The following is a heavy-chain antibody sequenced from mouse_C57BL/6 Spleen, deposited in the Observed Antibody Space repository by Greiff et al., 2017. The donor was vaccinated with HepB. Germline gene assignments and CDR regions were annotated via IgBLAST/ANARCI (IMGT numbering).Heavy chain of an antibody. D-gene: IGHD2-4*01. CDR1: GYSFTGYY. CDR2: INPSTGGT. V-gene: IGHV1-42*01. CDR3: ARWDDYDVGFAY. J-gene: IGHJ3*01. Sequence: VQLKESGPELVKPGASVKISCKASGYSFTGYYMNWVKQSPEKSLEWIGEINPSTGGTTYNQKFKAKATLTVDKSSSTAYMQLKSLTSEDSAVYYCARWDDYDVGFAYWGQGTLVTVSA.